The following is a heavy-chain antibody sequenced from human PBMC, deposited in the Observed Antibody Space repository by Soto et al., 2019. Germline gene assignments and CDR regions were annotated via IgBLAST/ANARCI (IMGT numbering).Heavy chain of an antibody. CDR2: VDYTGSYA. CDR3: AKRSGGFSEFDY. J-gene: IGHJ4*02. Sequence: EVQLLESGGGLVQPGGSLRLSCAASGFTFSGFAMNWVRQPPGKGLEWVSSVDYTGSYAFYTASVKGRFTISRDNSKNMVYLELNSLRAEDTAVYYCAKRSGGFSEFDYWGQGTLVIVSS. D-gene: IGHD5-12*01. V-gene: IGHV3-23*01. CDR1: GFTFSGFA.